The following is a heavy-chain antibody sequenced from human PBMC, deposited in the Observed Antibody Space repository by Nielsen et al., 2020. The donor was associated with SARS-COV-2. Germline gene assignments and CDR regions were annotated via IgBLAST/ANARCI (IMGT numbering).Heavy chain of an antibody. CDR3: ARPGKAYNYYYYGMDV. D-gene: IGHD1-14*01. J-gene: IGHJ6*02. CDR1: GFTFSSYS. CDR2: ISSSSSTI. Sequence: GESLKISCAASGFTFSSYSMNWVRQAPGKGLEWVSYISSSSSTIYYADSVKGRFTISRDNAKSSLYLQMNSLRAEDTAVYYCARPGKAYNYYYYGMDVWGQGTTVTVSS. V-gene: IGHV3-48*01.